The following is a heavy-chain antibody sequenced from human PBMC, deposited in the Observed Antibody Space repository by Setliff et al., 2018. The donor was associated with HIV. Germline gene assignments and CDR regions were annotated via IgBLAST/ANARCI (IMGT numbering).Heavy chain of an antibody. CDR3: ARVLPYNSALDK. CDR2: LYGSGDT. Sequence: PGGSLRLSCAASGFTLSNTYMAWVRQAPGKRPEWVSTLYGSGDTYHADSVKGRFTLSRDTSKNTMFLQMNSLRHEDTALYYCARVLPYNSALDKWGQGTQVTVSS. CDR1: GFTLSNTY. D-gene: IGHD6-19*01. J-gene: IGHJ4*02. V-gene: IGHV3-66*02.